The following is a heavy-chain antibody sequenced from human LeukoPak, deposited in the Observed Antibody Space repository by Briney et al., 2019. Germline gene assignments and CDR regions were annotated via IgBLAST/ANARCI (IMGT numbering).Heavy chain of an antibody. CDR1: GDSVSSSNYY. V-gene: IGHV4-39*01. J-gene: IGHJ4*02. CDR2: LYYDGRT. D-gene: IGHD3-22*01. Sequence: SETLSLTCTVFGDSVSSSNYYWAWFRQPPGKGLDWIGSLYYDGRTYYSPSLESRVTVSVDTSKNQFSLKLSSVTAADTAVYYCARHIREWDSSGYYFDYWGQGTLVTVSS. CDR3: ARHIREWDSSGYYFDY.